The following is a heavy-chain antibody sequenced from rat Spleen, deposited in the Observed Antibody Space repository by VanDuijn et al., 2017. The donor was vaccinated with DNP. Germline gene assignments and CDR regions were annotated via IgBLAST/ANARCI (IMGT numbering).Heavy chain of an antibody. J-gene: IGHJ2*01. V-gene: IGHV5S10*01. CDR3: TTDNYSAPFDY. CDR1: GFTFSDYN. D-gene: IGHD1-8*01. Sequence: EVQLVESGGGLVQPGRSLKLSCAASGFTFSDYNMAWVRQAPKKGLEWVATIIYDGTRTYYRDSVKGRFTISRDDAQSTLFLQMDSLRSEDTATYYCTTDNYSAPFDYWGQGVMVTVSS. CDR2: IIYDGTRT.